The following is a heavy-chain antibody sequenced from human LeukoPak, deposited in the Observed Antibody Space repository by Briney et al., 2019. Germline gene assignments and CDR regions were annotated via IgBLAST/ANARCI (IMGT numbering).Heavy chain of an antibody. D-gene: IGHD2-15*01. V-gene: IGHV4-38-2*02. Sequence: PSETLSLTCAVSGYSISSGYYWGWIRPPPGKGLEWIGSIYHSGSTYYNPSLKSRVTISVDTSKNQFSLKLSSVTAADTAVCYCARDRVVVVAATPNGNWFDHWGQGTLVTVSS. CDR1: GYSISSGYY. J-gene: IGHJ5*02. CDR3: ARDRVVVVAATPNGNWFDH. CDR2: IYHSGST.